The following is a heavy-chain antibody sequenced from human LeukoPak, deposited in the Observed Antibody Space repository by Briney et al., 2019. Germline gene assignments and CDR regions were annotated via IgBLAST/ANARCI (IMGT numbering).Heavy chain of an antibody. CDR1: GFTFSSYW. CDR2: IKQDGSEK. Sequence: PGGSLRLSCAASGFTFSSYWMSWVRQAPGKGLEWVANIKQDGSEKYYVDSVKGRFTISRDNAKNSLYLQMNSLRAEGTAVYYCAKVSRGWDHFDYWGQGNLVTGSS. D-gene: IGHD6-19*01. J-gene: IGHJ4*02. V-gene: IGHV3-7*03. CDR3: AKVSRGWDHFDY.